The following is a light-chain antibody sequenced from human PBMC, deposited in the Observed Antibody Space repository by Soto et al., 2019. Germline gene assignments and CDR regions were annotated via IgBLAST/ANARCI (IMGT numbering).Light chain of an antibody. CDR2: DAS. Sequence: DIKLTQSPSTLSASVGERVTLTFRASQSISSWLAWYQQKPGKAPKLLIYDASSLESGVPSRFSGSGSGTEFTLTTSSLQPDDFATYYCQQYNSYSTFGQGTKVDIK. CDR3: QQYNSYST. V-gene: IGKV1-5*01. CDR1: QSISSW. J-gene: IGKJ1*01.